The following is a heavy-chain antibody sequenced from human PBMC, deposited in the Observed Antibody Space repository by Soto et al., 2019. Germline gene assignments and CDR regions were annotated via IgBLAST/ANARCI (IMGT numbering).Heavy chain of an antibody. D-gene: IGHD1-1*01. Sequence: VGSLRLSCAVSGFIISDYGVTWVRQAPGKGLEWVSGFSGGGGGTFYADSVKGRFTISRDDPKNTAYLQMNSLGAEDTAVYYCVRWNGFGDRWGQGTLVTV. CDR3: VRWNGFGDR. J-gene: IGHJ5*02. V-gene: IGHV3-23*01. CDR2: FSGGGGGT. CDR1: GFIISDYG.